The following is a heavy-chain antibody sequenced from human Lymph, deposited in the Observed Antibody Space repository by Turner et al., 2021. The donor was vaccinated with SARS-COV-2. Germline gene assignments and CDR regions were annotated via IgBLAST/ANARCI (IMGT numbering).Heavy chain of an antibody. CDR3: ARDTAVAGTLGAFDI. CDR2: IIPIFGTG. D-gene: IGHD6-19*01. CDR1: GGTFSSYA. J-gene: IGHJ3*02. V-gene: IGHV1-69*01. Sequence: QVQLVQSGAEVKKPGSSVTVSCKASGGTFSSYAISWVRQAPGQGLDWMGGIIPIFGTGNYAQKFQGRVTITADESTSTAYMELSSLRSEDTAVYYCARDTAVAGTLGAFDIWGQGTMVTVSS.